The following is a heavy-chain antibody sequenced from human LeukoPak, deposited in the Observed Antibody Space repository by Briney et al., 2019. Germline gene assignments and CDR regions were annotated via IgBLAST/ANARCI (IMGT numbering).Heavy chain of an antibody. J-gene: IGHJ4*02. V-gene: IGHV4-39*07. CDR3: ARARYYDFWSGYSAYFDY. CDR2: IYYSGST. D-gene: IGHD3-3*01. Sequence: SETLSLTCTVSGGSISSSSYYWGWIRQPPGKGLEWIGSIYYSGSTYYNPSLKSRVTISVDTSKNQFSLKLSSVTAADTAVYYCARARYYDFWSGYSAYFDYWGQGTLVTVSS. CDR1: GGSISSSSYY.